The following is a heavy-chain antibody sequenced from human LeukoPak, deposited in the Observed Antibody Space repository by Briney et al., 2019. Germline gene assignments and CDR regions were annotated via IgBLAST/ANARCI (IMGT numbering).Heavy chain of an antibody. D-gene: IGHD2-2*01. J-gene: IGHJ4*02. V-gene: IGHV3-64*01. Sequence: PGGSLRLSCAASGFTFSSYAMHWVRQAPGKGLEYVSAISSNGGSTYYANSVKGRFTISRDNSNNTLYLQMGSLRAEDMAVYYCARVSVASSRHFDYWGQGTLVTVSS. CDR3: ARVSVASSRHFDY. CDR2: ISSNGGST. CDR1: GFTFSSYA.